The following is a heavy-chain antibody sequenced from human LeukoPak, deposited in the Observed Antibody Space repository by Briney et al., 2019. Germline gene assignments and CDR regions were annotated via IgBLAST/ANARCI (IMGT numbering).Heavy chain of an antibody. V-gene: IGHV4-39*01. CDR1: GGSISSSRYY. D-gene: IGHD2-15*01. CDR3: AGHTLGYCSGGSCYHWYFDL. J-gene: IGHJ2*01. Sequence: SETLSLTCTVSGGSISSSRYYWGWIRQPPGKGLEWIGSIYYSGSTYYNPSLKSRVTISVDTSKNQFSLKLSSVTAADTAVYYCAGHTLGYCSGGSCYHWYFDLWGRGTLVTVSS. CDR2: IYYSGST.